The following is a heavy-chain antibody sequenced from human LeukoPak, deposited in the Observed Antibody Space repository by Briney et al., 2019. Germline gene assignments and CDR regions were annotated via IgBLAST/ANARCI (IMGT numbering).Heavy chain of an antibody. CDR1: GGSISSYH. Sequence: SETLSLTCTVSGGSISSYHWTWIRQPPGKGLEWFAYLYYSGNTNYNPSLKSRVTILVDASTNQFSLKLSSVTAADTAVYYCARDLLRAAAGYNWFDPWGQGTLVTVSS. J-gene: IGHJ5*02. D-gene: IGHD6-13*01. V-gene: IGHV4-59*12. CDR3: ARDLLRAAAGYNWFDP. CDR2: LYYSGNT.